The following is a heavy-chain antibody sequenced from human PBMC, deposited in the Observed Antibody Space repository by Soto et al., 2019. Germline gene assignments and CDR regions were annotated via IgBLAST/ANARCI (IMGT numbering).Heavy chain of an antibody. J-gene: IGHJ4*02. V-gene: IGHV2-5*02. Sequence: QITLKESGPTLVKPTQTLTLTCTFSGFSLSTSGLGVGWIRQPPGKALEWLAVIYWDDKKLYSPSPKSRLTITQDASKNQLVLTMANMDPVDTGTYYCAHRRSTSYYDYWGQGTLVTVSS. CDR1: GFSLSTSGLG. CDR3: AHRRSTSYYDY. D-gene: IGHD2-2*01. CDR2: IYWDDKK.